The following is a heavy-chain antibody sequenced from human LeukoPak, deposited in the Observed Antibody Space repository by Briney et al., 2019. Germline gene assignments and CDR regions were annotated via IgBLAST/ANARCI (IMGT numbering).Heavy chain of an antibody. CDR1: GGSISSSGYY. J-gene: IGHJ4*02. CDR3: ARGHQLLYEPIVLGAPSQFDY. D-gene: IGHD2-2*02. V-gene: IGHV4-39*07. Sequence: PSETLSLTCTVSGGSISSSGYYWGWIRQPPGKGLEWIESVYYSGSTYSNPSLKSRVTISVDTSKNQFSLKLSSVTAADTAVYYCARGHQLLYEPIVLGAPSQFDYWGQGTLVTVSS. CDR2: VYYSGST.